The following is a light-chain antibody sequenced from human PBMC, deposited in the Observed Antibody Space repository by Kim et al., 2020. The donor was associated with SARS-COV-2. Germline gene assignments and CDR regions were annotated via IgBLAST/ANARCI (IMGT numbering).Light chain of an antibody. CDR1: QSINTW. J-gene: IGKJ2*01. CDR3: QQYETNPLT. CDR2: KAS. V-gene: IGKV1-5*03. Sequence: ASAGCRVTITARASQSINTWLAWYQTKPGKAPKALIYKASTLESGVPSRFSGSGSGTEFILTITSLQPDDFATYFCQQYETNPLTFGQGTKVDIK.